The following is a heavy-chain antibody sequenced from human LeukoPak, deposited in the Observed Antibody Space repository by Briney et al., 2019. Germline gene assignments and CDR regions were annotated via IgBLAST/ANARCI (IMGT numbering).Heavy chain of an antibody. J-gene: IGHJ5*02. Sequence: SQTLSLTCAVSGGSTSSGGYSWSWIRQPPGKGLEWIGYIYHGGSTYYNPSLKSRVTISVDRSENQFSLKLSSVTAADTAVYYCARGHGDYPHWFDPWGQGTLVTVSS. CDR3: ARGHGDYPHWFDP. CDR2: IYHGGST. D-gene: IGHD4-17*01. V-gene: IGHV4-30-2*01. CDR1: GGSTSSGGYS.